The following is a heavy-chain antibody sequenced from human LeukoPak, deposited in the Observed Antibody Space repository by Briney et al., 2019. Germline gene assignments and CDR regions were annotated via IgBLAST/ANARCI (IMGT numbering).Heavy chain of an antibody. J-gene: IGHJ5*02. Sequence: GESLKISCKGSGYRFTSYWIGWVRQMSGKGLEWMGIIYPDDSDTRYSPSFQGQVTISADKSISTAYLQWSSLKASDTAMYYCARQGYNYGSGSEYNWFDPWGQGTLVTVSS. V-gene: IGHV5-51*01. CDR2: IYPDDSDT. CDR3: ARQGYNYGSGSEYNWFDP. D-gene: IGHD3-10*01. CDR1: GYRFTSYW.